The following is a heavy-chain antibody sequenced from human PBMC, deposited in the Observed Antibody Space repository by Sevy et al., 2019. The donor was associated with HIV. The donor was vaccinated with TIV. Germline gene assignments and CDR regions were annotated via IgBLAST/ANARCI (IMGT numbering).Heavy chain of an antibody. V-gene: IGHV3-74*03. Sequence: GGSLRLSCAASGFTFSSYWMHWVRQAPGKGLVWVSRMNSDGSSTKYADSVKGRFTISRDSAKNTLYLQMNSLRAEDTAVYYCARESSWYEHYYYYMDVWGKGTTVTVSS. J-gene: IGHJ6*03. CDR3: ARESSWYEHYYYYMDV. CDR1: GFTFSSYW. D-gene: IGHD6-13*01. CDR2: MNSDGSST.